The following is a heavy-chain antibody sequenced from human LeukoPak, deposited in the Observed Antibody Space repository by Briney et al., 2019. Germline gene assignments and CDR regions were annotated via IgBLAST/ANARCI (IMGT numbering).Heavy chain of an antibody. CDR2: ISGSGSAT. D-gene: IGHD3-22*01. CDR3: AKTRYYYDSSGYYYAYYFDY. Sequence: PGGSLRLSCAASGFTFSSYAMSWVRQAPGKGLEWVSAISGSGSATYYAGSVKGRFTISRDNSKNMLYLQMNSLRAEDTAVYYCAKTRYYYDSSGYYYAYYFDYWGQGTLVTVSS. V-gene: IGHV3-23*01. CDR1: GFTFSSYA. J-gene: IGHJ4*02.